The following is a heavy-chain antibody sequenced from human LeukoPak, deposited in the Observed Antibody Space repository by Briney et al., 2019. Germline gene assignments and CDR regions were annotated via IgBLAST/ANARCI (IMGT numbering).Heavy chain of an antibody. CDR3: ARESTPSTVLSYYFDY. D-gene: IGHD4-23*01. Sequence: GGSLRLSCAASGFTFSSYLMSWVRQAPGKGLEWVANIKQDGSEKYYVDSVKGRFTISRDNAKNSLYLQMNSLRAEDTAVYYRARESTPSTVLSYYFDYWGQGTLVTVSS. J-gene: IGHJ4*02. CDR2: IKQDGSEK. V-gene: IGHV3-7*01. CDR1: GFTFSSYL.